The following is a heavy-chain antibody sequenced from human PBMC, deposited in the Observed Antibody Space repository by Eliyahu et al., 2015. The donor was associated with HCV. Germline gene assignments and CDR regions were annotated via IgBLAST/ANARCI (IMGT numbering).Heavy chain of an antibody. V-gene: IGHV4-34*01. CDR1: GESFSGHY. CDR2: INHSGST. J-gene: IGHJ6*02. D-gene: IGHD6-19*01. Sequence: QVQLQQWGAGLLKPSETLSLTCAVYGESFSGHYWSWIRQPPGKGLEWIGEINHSGSTNYHPSLKSRVTISVETSKNQFSLKLSSVTAADTGVYYCARRRGVAGTTPRRYYYHYGMDVWGQGTTVTVSS. CDR3: ARRRGVAGTTPRRYYYHYGMDV.